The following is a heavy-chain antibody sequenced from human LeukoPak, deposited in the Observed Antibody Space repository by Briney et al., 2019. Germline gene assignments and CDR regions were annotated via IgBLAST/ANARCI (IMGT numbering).Heavy chain of an antibody. D-gene: IGHD3-22*01. CDR2: ISSSGSTI. CDR3: ARIYDSSGYYSTTFDY. CDR1: GFTFSDYY. V-gene: IGHV3-11*04. J-gene: IGHJ4*02. Sequence: PGGSLRLSCAASGFTFSDYYMSWIRQAPGKGLKWVSYISSSGSTIYYADSVKGRFTISRDNAKNSLYLQMNSLRAEDTAVYYCARIYDSSGYYSTTFDYWGQGTLVTVSS.